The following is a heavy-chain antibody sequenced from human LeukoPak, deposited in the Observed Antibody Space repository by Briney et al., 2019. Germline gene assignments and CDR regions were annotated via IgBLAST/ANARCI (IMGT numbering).Heavy chain of an antibody. CDR2: IYSGGST. CDR3: ARARVYSGYDSGSPNAFDI. CDR1: GFTVSSNY. Sequence: GGSLRLSCAASGFTVSSNYMNWARQAPGKELEWVSVIYSGGSTYYADSVKGRFTISRDNSKNTLYLQMNSLRAEDTAVYYCARARVYSGYDSGSPNAFDIWGQGTMVTVSS. D-gene: IGHD5-12*01. J-gene: IGHJ3*02. V-gene: IGHV3-53*01.